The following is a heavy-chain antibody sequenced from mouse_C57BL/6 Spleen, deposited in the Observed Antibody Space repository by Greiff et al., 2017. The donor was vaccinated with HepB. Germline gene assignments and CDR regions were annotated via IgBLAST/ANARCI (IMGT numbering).Heavy chain of an antibody. CDR1: GYTFTSYW. Sequence: QVQLKQPGAELVMPGASVKLSCKASGYTFTSYWMHWVKQRPGQGLEWIGEIDPSDSYTNYNQKFKGKSTLTVDKSSSTAYMQLSSLTSEDSAVYYCARQLRLRDAMDYWGQGASVTVSS. J-gene: IGHJ4*01. CDR2: IDPSDSYT. CDR3: ARQLRLRDAMDY. D-gene: IGHD3-2*02. V-gene: IGHV1-69*01.